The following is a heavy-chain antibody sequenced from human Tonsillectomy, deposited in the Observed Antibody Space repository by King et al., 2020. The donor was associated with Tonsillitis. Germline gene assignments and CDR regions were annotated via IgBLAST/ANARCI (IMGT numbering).Heavy chain of an antibody. CDR2: IYYSEST. D-gene: IGHD2/OR15-2a*01. CDR3: ARTQISPNYFLPKTLYYFDY. Sequence: RLQLQESGPGLVKPSETLSLTCTVSGGSISSSNYYWGWIRQPPGKGLEWIGNIYYSESTYYNPSLKSRVTISVDTSKNHFSLKLSSVTAADTAVYYCARTQISPNYFLPKTLYYFDYWGQGTLVTVSS. V-gene: IGHV4-39*06. CDR1: GGSISSSNYY. J-gene: IGHJ4*02.